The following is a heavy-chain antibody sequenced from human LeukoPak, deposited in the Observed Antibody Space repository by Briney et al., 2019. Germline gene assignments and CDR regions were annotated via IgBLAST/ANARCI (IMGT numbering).Heavy chain of an antibody. Sequence: GGSLRLSCAASGFTFSSYAMSWVRLAPGKGLEWVSGISGSGDNTYYADSVKGRFTISRDNSKNTLYVQVNSLGTEDTAAYYRAKGSYYDSSGSFYFDYWGQGTLVTVSS. D-gene: IGHD3-22*01. CDR1: GFTFSSYA. CDR2: ISGSGDNT. J-gene: IGHJ4*02. V-gene: IGHV3-23*01. CDR3: AKGSYYDSSGSFYFDY.